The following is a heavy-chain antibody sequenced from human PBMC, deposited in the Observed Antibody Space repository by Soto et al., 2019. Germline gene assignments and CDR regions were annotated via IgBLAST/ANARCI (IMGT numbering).Heavy chain of an antibody. V-gene: IGHV4-59*01. Sequence: SETLSLTCTVSGGSISSYYWSWIRQPPGKGLEWIGYIYYSGSTNYNPSLKSRVTMSVDTSKNQFSLKLTSVNAADTAVYYCTRGGDAYKNGHWGQGTLVTVLL. CDR2: IYYSGST. D-gene: IGHD2-21*01. CDR3: TRGGDAYKNGH. J-gene: IGHJ4*02. CDR1: GGSISSYY.